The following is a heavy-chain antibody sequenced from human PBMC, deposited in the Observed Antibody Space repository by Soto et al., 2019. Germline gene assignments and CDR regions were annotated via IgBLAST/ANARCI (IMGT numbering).Heavy chain of an antibody. CDR3: ARDPNYSSAYYHHYYYGMDV. Sequence: ASVKVSCKASGYTFTSYGLHWVRQAPGQRLEWTGWINAGNGNTKYSEKCQGRGTITRDTSASTAYLELSSLRSEDTAVYYCARDPNYSSAYYHHYYYGMDVWGQGTTVTVSS. V-gene: IGHV1-3*01. J-gene: IGHJ6*02. CDR1: GYTFTSYG. D-gene: IGHD3-22*01. CDR2: INAGNGNT.